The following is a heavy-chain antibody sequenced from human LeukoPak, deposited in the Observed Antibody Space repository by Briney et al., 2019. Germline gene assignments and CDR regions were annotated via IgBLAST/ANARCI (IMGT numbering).Heavy chain of an antibody. CDR1: GGSISSGGYS. J-gene: IGHJ6*02. CDR2: IYHSGST. V-gene: IGHV4-30-2*01. CDR3: ARVGGGYYYGMDV. Sequence: PSETLSLTCAVSGGSISSGGYSWSWIRQPPGKGLEWVGYIYHSGSTYYNPSLKSRVTISVDRSNNQFSLKLSSVTAADTAVYYCARVGGGYYYGMDVWGQGTTVTVSS. D-gene: IGHD3-16*01.